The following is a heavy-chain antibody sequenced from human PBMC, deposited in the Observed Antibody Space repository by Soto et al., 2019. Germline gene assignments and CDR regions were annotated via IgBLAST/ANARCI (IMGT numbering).Heavy chain of an antibody. CDR2: FDPEDGET. CDR1: GYTLTELS. V-gene: IGHV1-24*01. CDR3: ATEPRALPYYYYGMDV. Sequence: GASVKVSCKVSGYTLTELSMHLVRQAPGKGLEWMGGFDPEDGETIYAQKFQGRVTMTEDTSTDTAYMELSSLRSEDTAVYYCATEPRALPYYYYGMDVWGQGTTVTVSS. J-gene: IGHJ6*02.